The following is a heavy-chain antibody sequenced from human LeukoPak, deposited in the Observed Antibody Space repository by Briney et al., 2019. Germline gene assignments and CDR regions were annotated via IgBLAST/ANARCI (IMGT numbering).Heavy chain of an antibody. CDR1: GFSFNSDW. D-gene: IGHD3-16*01. Sequence: GSLRLSCAASGFSFNSDWMDWVRQAPGKGLEWVANIKHDESEKNYLDSVKGRFTISRDNAQNSLYPQMNGLRVEDTAVYYCTRRLDDWGQGTLVTVSS. V-gene: IGHV3-7*01. J-gene: IGHJ4*02. CDR3: TRRLDD. CDR2: IKHDESEK.